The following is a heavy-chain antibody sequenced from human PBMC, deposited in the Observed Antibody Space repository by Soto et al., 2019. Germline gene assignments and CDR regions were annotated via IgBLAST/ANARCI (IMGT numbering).Heavy chain of an antibody. V-gene: IGHV3-13*04. Sequence: GGSLRLSCAASGFTFSSYDMHWVRQATGKGLEWVSAIGTAGDTYYPGSVKGRFTISRENAKNSLYLQMNSLRAGDTAVYYCARGGYCSSTSCPRRLYGMDVWGQGTTVTVSS. CDR1: GFTFSSYD. D-gene: IGHD2-2*01. CDR2: IGTAGDT. J-gene: IGHJ6*02. CDR3: ARGGYCSSTSCPRRLYGMDV.